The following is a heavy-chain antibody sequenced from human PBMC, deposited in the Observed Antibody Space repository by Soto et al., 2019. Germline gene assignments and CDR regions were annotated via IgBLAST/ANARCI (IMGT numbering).Heavy chain of an antibody. Sequence: ASVKVSCKASGYTFTGYYMHWVRQAPGQGLEWMGWINPNSGGTNYAQKFQGWVTMTRDTSISTAYMELNRLRSDDTAVYYCARDNPHCSGGSCYPTNYNWFDPWGQGTLVTVSS. CDR3: ARDNPHCSGGSCYPTNYNWFDP. D-gene: IGHD2-15*01. CDR1: GYTFTGYY. CDR2: INPNSGGT. V-gene: IGHV1-2*04. J-gene: IGHJ5*02.